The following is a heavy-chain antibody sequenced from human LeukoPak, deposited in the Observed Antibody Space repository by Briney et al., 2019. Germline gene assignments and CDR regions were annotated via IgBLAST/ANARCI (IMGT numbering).Heavy chain of an antibody. CDR2: ISGSDGST. V-gene: IGHV3-23*01. Sequence: GGSLRLSCAASGFTFSSYAMSWVRQAPGKGLEWVSAISGSDGSTYYADSVKGRFTISRDNSKNTLYLQMNSLRAEDTAVYYCAKDLTSGGAFDIWGQGTMVTVSS. D-gene: IGHD4-23*01. CDR1: GFTFSSYA. CDR3: AKDLTSGGAFDI. J-gene: IGHJ3*02.